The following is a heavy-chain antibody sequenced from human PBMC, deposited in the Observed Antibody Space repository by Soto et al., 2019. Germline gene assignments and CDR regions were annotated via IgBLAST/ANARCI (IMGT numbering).Heavy chain of an antibody. CDR3: ARMATSGTLNWFDP. V-gene: IGHV1-8*01. Sequence: ASVKVSCKASGYAFSNNDISWVRQATGQGLEWMGWMNPNSGNGGYAQKFQGRVTMTGDTSTSTAYMELSSLASDDTAIYYCARMATSGTLNWFDPWGQGTLVTVSS. CDR2: MNPNSGNG. J-gene: IGHJ5*02. CDR1: GYAFSNND.